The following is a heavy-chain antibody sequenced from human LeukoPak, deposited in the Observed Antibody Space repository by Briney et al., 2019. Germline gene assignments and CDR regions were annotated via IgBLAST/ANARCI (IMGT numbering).Heavy chain of an antibody. CDR2: ISGSGGST. CDR1: GFTFSSYA. D-gene: IGHD3-22*01. J-gene: IGHJ4*02. CDR3: AKDGHYYDSSGYKYYFDY. Sequence: GGSLRLSCAASGFTFSSYAMSWVRQAPGKGLEWVSAISGSGGSTYYADSVKGRLTISRDNSKNTLYLQMNSLRAEDTAVYYCAKDGHYYDSSGYKYYFDYWGQGTLVTVSS. V-gene: IGHV3-23*01.